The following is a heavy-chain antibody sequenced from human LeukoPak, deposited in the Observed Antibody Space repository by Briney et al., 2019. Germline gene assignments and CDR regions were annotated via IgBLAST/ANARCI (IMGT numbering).Heavy chain of an antibody. D-gene: IGHD6-19*01. Sequence: SGGSLRLSCAASGFTFSSYAMSWVRQAPGKGLEWVSAISGSGGSTYYADSVKGRFTISRDNSKNTLYLQMNGLRAEDTAVYYCAKDSNTRVYRSGWFGGSYNYWGQGTLVTVSS. J-gene: IGHJ4*02. CDR2: ISGSGGST. CDR3: AKDSNTRVYRSGWFGGSYNY. CDR1: GFTFSSYA. V-gene: IGHV3-23*01.